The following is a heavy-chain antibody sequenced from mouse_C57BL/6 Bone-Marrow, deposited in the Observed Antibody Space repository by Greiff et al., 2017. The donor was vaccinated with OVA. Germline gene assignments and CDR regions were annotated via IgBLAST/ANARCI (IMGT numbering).Heavy chain of an antibody. CDR2: IYPGNSDT. Sequence: EVQLQQSGTVLARPGASVKMSCKTSGYTFTSYWMHWVKQRPGQGLEWIGAIYPGNSDTSYNQKFKGKAKLTAVTSASTAYMELSSLTNEDSAVYYCTRSGTARGHWYFDVWGTGTTVTVSS. CDR3: TRSGTARGHWYFDV. V-gene: IGHV1-5*01. CDR1: GYTFTSYW. J-gene: IGHJ1*03. D-gene: IGHD3-3*01.